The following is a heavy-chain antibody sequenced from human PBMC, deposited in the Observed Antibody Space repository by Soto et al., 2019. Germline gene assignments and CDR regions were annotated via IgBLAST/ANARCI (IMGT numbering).Heavy chain of an antibody. CDR3: ARCNWNYDYYYYGMDV. V-gene: IGHV1-69*01. J-gene: IGHJ6*02. CDR2: IIPIFGTA. CDR1: GGTFSSYA. Sequence: QVQLVQSGAEVKKPGSSVKVSCKASGGTFSSYAISWVRQAPGQGLEWMGGIIPIFGTANYAQKFQGRVTLTADESTSTAYMELSSLRSEDTAVYYCARCNWNYDYYYYGMDVWGQGHTVTVSS. D-gene: IGHD1-7*01.